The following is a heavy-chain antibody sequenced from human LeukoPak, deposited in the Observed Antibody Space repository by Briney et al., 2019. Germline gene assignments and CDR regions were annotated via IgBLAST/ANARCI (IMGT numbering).Heavy chain of an antibody. CDR2: IYSGGST. J-gene: IGHJ3*02. CDR1: EFSVGSNY. CDR3: AKELSLYYYDSSGYYRGGAFDI. Sequence: GGSLRLSCAASEFSVGSNYMTWVRQAPGKGLEWVSLIYSGGSTYYADSVKGRFTISRDNSKNTLYLQMNSLRAEDTAVYYCAKELSLYYYDSSGYYRGGAFDIWGQGTMVTVSS. D-gene: IGHD3-22*01. V-gene: IGHV3-66*01.